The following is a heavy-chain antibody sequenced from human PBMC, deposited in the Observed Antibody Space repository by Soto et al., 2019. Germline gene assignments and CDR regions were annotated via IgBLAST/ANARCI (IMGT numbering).Heavy chain of an antibody. J-gene: IGHJ6*02. CDR1: GGTFSSYA. CDR2: IIPIFGTA. D-gene: IGHD2-2*01. V-gene: IGHV1-69*01. Sequence: QVQLVQSGAEVKKPGSSVKVSCKASGGTFSSYAISWVRQAPGQGLEWMGGIIPIFGTANYAQKFQGRVTITADESTSTAYMELSSLRSEDTAVYYCARDQSGGYCSSTSCYPGGYYYGMDVWGQGTTFTVSS. CDR3: ARDQSGGYCSSTSCYPGGYYYGMDV.